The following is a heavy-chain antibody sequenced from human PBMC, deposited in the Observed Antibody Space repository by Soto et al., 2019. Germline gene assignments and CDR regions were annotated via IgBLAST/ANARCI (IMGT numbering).Heavy chain of an antibody. D-gene: IGHD3-16*01. J-gene: IGHJ4*02. CDR3: AKSGVMGTIMYFDY. CDR1: GFVFTNFW. CDR2: IDTSGHST. V-gene: IGHV3-74*01. Sequence: GGSLRLSCEASGFVFTNFWMHWVRHVPGKGLVWVARIDTSGHSTNYAESVKGRFTISRDNSKNTVNLQMNSLRAEDTAVYFCAKSGVMGTIMYFDYWGQGTLVTVSS.